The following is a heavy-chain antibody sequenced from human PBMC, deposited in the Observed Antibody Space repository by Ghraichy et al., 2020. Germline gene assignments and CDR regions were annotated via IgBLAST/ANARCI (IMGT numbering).Heavy chain of an antibody. CDR2: ISGNGGIT. V-gene: IGHV3-23*01. Sequence: GVLNISCAASGITFSSFAMSWVRQAPGKGLEWVSTISGNGGITYYADSVKGRFTISRDNSKNTLYLQMNSLRAEDTAVYYCARGSCSGGGYQRLFHYWGQGTLVTVSS. CDR3: ARGSCSGGGYQRLFHY. CDR1: GITFSSFA. J-gene: IGHJ4*02. D-gene: IGHD2-15*01.